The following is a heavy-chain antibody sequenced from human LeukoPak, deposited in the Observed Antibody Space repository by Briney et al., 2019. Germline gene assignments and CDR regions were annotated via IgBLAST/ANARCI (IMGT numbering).Heavy chain of an antibody. D-gene: IGHD3-3*01. J-gene: IGHJ4*02. V-gene: IGHV1-3*01. Sequence: GASVKVSCKTSGYTFTTYAIHWVRQAPGQRLEWMGLINADDGNTRYSQRFQGRVTITRDTSTSTAYMELRSLRSDDTAVYYCARSVEGVYYDFWSGLIDYWGQGTLVTVSS. CDR1: GYTFTTYA. CDR3: ARSVEGVYYDFWSGLIDY. CDR2: INADDGNT.